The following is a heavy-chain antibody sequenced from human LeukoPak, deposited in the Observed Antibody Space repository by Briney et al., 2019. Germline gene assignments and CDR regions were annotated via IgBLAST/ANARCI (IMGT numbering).Heavy chain of an antibody. CDR2: IYYSGST. V-gene: IGHV4-59*08. Sequence: KPSETLSLTCTVSGGSISSYYWSWIRQPPGKGLEWIGYIYYSGSTNYNPSLRSRVTISVDTSKNQFSLKLSSVTAADTAVYYCARGGNYGDYGGYFDYWGRGTLVTVSS. CDR1: GGSISSYY. D-gene: IGHD4-17*01. J-gene: IGHJ4*02. CDR3: ARGGNYGDYGGYFDY.